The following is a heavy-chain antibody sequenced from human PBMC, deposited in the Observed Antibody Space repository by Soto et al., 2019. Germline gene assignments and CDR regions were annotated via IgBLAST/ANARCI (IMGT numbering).Heavy chain of an antibody. CDR1: GFSFTSYA. Sequence: EAQLLESGGGLVQPGGSLRLSCAASGFSFTSYAMSWVRQPPGKGLEWVSSISGSGSTTYYADSVKGRFTLSRGNSKNMLYVQMNSLRAEDAAVYYCVREPSSTGLHLDHWGRGTLVTVS. CDR3: VREPSSTGLHLDH. V-gene: IGHV3-23*01. J-gene: IGHJ4*02. D-gene: IGHD6-6*01. CDR2: ISGSGSTT.